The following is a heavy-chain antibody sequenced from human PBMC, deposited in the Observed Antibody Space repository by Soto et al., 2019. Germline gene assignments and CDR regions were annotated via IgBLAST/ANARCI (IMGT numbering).Heavy chain of an antibody. CDR2: IYWDDDK. V-gene: IGHV2-5*02. Sequence: QITLNESGPTVVRPTETLTLTCRFSGFSLTTSGVGVDWIRQSPGKAPEWLALIYWDDDKRYSASLKSRLTITKDTFKNQVVLTVSDLDPTDTATYYCAHRVLRTVFGLVTTTAIYFDFWGQGTPVAVSS. CDR3: AHRVLRTVFGLVTTTAIYFDF. D-gene: IGHD3-3*01. J-gene: IGHJ4*02. CDR1: GFSLTTSGVG.